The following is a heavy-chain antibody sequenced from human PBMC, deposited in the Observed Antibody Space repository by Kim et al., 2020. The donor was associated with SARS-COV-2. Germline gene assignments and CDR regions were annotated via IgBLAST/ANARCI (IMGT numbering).Heavy chain of an antibody. J-gene: IGHJ4*02. D-gene: IGHD3-9*01. Sequence: GGSLRLSCAASGFTVSSNYMSWVRQAPGKGLEWVSVIYSGGSTYYADAVKGRFTISRDNSKNTLYLQMNSLRAEDTAVYYCARAPGIRYFDWSEYYFDYWGQGTLVTVSS. CDR2: IYSGGST. CDR3: ARAPGIRYFDWSEYYFDY. V-gene: IGHV3-53*01. CDR1: GFTVSSNY.